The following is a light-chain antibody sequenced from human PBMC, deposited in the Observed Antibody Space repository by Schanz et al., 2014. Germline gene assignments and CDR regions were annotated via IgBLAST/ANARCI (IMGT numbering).Light chain of an antibody. J-gene: IGLJ3*02. CDR3: EAWDASLDGRA. V-gene: IGLV1-40*01. CDR2: RNT. Sequence: QSVLTQPPSVSGAPGQSVTISCTGSTSNIGTGYDVHWYQQLPGTAPKLLIYRNTNRPSGVPDRFSGSTSGTSASLAITGLQPEEEADYYCEAWDASLDGRAFGGGTNLPVL. CDR1: TSNIGTGYD.